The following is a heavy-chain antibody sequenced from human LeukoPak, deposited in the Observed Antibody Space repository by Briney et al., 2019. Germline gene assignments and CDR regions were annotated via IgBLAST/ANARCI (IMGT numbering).Heavy chain of an antibody. Sequence: GASVKVSCKVSGYTLTELSMHWVRQAPGQGLEWMGWINPNSGGTNYAQKFQGRVTMTRDTSISTAYMELSRLRSDDTAVYYCARDILGYCSSTSCYTNYYYGMDVWGQGTTVTVSS. D-gene: IGHD2-2*02. CDR1: GYTLTELS. J-gene: IGHJ6*02. CDR3: ARDILGYCSSTSCYTNYYYGMDV. V-gene: IGHV1-2*02. CDR2: INPNSGGT.